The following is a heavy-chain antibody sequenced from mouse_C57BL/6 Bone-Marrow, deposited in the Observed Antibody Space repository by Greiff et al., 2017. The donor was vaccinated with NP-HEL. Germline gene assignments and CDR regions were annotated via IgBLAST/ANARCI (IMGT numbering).Heavy chain of an antibody. D-gene: IGHD1-1*01. CDR1: GYTFTSYW. J-gene: IGHJ2*01. V-gene: IGHV1-55*01. Sequence: QVQLQQPGAELVKPGASVKMSCKASGYTFTSYWITWVKQRPGQGLEWIGDIYPGSGSTNYNEKFKSKATLTVDTSSSTAYMQLSSLTSEDSAVYYCARGFTTVPYFDYWGQGTTLTVSS. CDR3: ARGFTTVPYFDY. CDR2: IYPGSGST.